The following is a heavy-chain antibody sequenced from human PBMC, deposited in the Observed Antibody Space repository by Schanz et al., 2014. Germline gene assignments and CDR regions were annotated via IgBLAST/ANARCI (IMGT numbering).Heavy chain of an antibody. J-gene: IGHJ5*01. V-gene: IGHV3-48*01. Sequence: EVQLVESGGGLAQPGGSLRLSCAAFGITFSGYSMNWVRQAPGKGLEWVSYISGSSSTKYYADSVKGRFTISRDNGKKSLYLQMNSLRAEDTAVYFCAKDLYNYGIFDSWGQGTLVTVSS. CDR3: AKDLYNYGIFDS. D-gene: IGHD3-16*01. CDR2: ISGSSSTK. CDR1: GITFSGYS.